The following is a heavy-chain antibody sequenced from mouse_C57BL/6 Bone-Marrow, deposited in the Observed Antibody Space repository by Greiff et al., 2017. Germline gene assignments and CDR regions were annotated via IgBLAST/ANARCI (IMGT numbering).Heavy chain of an antibody. CDR2: IYPGDGDT. J-gene: IGHJ3*01. Sequence: VQLQQSGAELVKPGASVKISCKASGYAFSSYWMNWVKQRPGKGLEWIGQIYPGDGDTNYNGKFKGKATLTADKSSSTAYMQLSSLTSEDSAVYFCARYDYYCSSWFAYWGQGTLVTVSA. CDR1: GYAFSSYW. CDR3: ARYDYYCSSWFAY. V-gene: IGHV1-80*01. D-gene: IGHD1-1*01.